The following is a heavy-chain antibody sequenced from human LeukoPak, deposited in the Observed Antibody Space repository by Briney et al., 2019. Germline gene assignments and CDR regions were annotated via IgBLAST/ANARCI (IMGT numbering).Heavy chain of an antibody. V-gene: IGHV3-30*18. CDR3: AKDSAADNVVSVNYYHYYYMDV. J-gene: IGHJ6*03. Sequence: GSLRLSCAASGFTFSTSSMHWVRQAPGKGLEWVAVISFDGTNKYYADSLMGRFTISRDNSKNTLYLQMDSLGTQDTAVYYCAKDSAADNVVSVNYYHYYYMDVWGKGTTVTVSS. CDR2: ISFDGTNK. CDR1: GFTFSTSS. D-gene: IGHD2-8*02.